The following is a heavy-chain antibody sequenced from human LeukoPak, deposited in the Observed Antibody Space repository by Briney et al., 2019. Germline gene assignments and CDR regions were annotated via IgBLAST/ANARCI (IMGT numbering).Heavy chain of an antibody. CDR2: IYYSGST. CDR1: GGSISSYY. D-gene: IGHD4-17*01. V-gene: IGHV4-59*01. J-gene: IGHJ4*02. CDR3: AGGYGDYESYFDY. Sequence: SETLSLTCTVSGGSISSYYWSWIRQPPGKGLEWIGYIYYSGSTNYNPSLKSRVTISVDTSKNQFSLKLSSVTAADTAMYYCAGGYGDYESYFDYWGQGTLVTVSS.